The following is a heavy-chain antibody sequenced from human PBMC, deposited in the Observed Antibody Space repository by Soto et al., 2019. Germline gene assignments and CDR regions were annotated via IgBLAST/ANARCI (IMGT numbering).Heavy chain of an antibody. CDR2: IYSGGST. D-gene: IGHD3-10*01. V-gene: IGHV3-66*01. J-gene: IGHJ3*02. CDR1: GFTVSSNY. Sequence: GGSLRLSCAASGFTVSSNYMSWVRQAPGKGLEWVSVIYSGGSTYYADSVKGRFTISRDNSKNTLYLQMNSLRAEDTAVYYCARGYSGSGSYSTADDAFDIWGQGTMVTVSS. CDR3: ARGYSGSGSYSTADDAFDI.